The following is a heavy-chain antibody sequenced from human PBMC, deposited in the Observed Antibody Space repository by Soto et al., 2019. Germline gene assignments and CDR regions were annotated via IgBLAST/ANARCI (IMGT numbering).Heavy chain of an antibody. D-gene: IGHD1-1*01. Sequence: QVHLVQSGAEVKKPGASVKVSCKGSGYAFTTYGITWVRQAPGQGLEWMGLISAHNGNTIYAQKLQAGVPVTRDTSTSTAYMELRSLRSDDTAVYYCARGRYGDYWGQGALVTVSS. CDR1: GYAFTTYG. V-gene: IGHV1-18*01. CDR3: ARGRYGDY. J-gene: IGHJ4*02. CDR2: ISAHNGNT.